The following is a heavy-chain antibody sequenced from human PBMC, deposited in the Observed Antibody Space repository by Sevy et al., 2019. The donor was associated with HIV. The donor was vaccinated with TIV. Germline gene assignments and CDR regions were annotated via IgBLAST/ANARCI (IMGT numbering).Heavy chain of an antibody. D-gene: IGHD5-18*01. CDR3: AGVGYQTLRSAFDI. CDR2: IYSGGST. Sequence: GGSLRLSCAASGFTVSSNYMSWVRQAPGKGLEWVSVIYSGGSTYYGDSGKGRFTISRDNSKNTLELQMNSLGAEDTAGYYCAGVGYQTLRSAFDIWGQGTMVTVSS. J-gene: IGHJ3*02. V-gene: IGHV3-53*01. CDR1: GFTVSSNY.